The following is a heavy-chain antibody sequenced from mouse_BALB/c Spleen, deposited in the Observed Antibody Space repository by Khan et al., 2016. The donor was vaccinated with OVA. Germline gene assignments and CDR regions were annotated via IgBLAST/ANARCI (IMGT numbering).Heavy chain of an antibody. D-gene: IGHD2-4*01. J-gene: IGHJ3*01. CDR1: GFSLNNYS. Sequence: QVQLKQSGPGLVQPSQSLSITCTVSGFSLNNYSVHWVRQSPGKGLEWLGVIWSAGSTDYNAAFISRLTISKDNSRNQIFFRMNSLQPNDTAVYNWAIRGYEYGRGALFAYWGQGTLVTVSA. V-gene: IGHV2-2*02. CDR2: IWSAGST. CDR3: AIRGYEYGRGALFAY.